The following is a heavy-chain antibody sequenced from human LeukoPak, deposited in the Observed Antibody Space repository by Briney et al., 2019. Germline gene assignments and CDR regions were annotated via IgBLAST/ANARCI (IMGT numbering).Heavy chain of an antibody. CDR2: ISDSGGS. D-gene: IGHD6-13*01. V-gene: IGHV4-61*01. CDR3: ARVPVAGTGRDY. Sequence: PSETLSLTCSVSGGSVSSGISYWSWIRQPPGEGLEWIAYISDSGGSDYNPSLRGRVTISLDTSKNQFSLRLTSVTAADTAVYYCARVPVAGTGRDYWGQGTLVTVSS. J-gene: IGHJ4*02. CDR1: GGSVSSGISY.